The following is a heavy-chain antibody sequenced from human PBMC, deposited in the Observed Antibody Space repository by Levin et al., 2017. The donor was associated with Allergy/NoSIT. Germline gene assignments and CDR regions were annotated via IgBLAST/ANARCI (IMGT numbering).Heavy chain of an antibody. J-gene: IGHJ6*02. CDR1: GFTFSSYG. CDR2: ISYDGSNK. Sequence: QPGGSLRLSCAASGFTFSSYGMHWVRQAPGKGLEWVAVISYDGSNKYYADSVKGRFTISRDNSKNTLYLQMNSLRAEDTAVYYCAKEIDRTRGYSYGSDYYYNYGMDVWGQGTTVTVSS. D-gene: IGHD5-18*01. CDR3: AKEIDRTRGYSYGSDYYYNYGMDV. V-gene: IGHV3-30*18.